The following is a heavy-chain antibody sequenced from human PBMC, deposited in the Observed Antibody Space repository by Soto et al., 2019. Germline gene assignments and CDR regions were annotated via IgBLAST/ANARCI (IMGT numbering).Heavy chain of an antibody. CDR3: ASGGNWFDP. CDR1: GDSISSFY. Sequence: QVQLQESGPGLVKPSETLSLTCTVSGDSISSFYWSWIRQPPGKGLEWIGSIYNSGSTNYNPSLKSRVSISVDTSKNQFSLRVSSVPAADTAVYYCASGGNWFDPWGQGTLVNVSS. J-gene: IGHJ5*02. V-gene: IGHV4-59*08. CDR2: IYNSGST.